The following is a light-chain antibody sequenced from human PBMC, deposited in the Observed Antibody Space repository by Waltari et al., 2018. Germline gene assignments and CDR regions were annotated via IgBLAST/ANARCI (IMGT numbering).Light chain of an antibody. CDR3: QQYYSTPQT. V-gene: IGKV4-1*01. J-gene: IGKJ1*01. CDR1: QNLLSNSNNNSY. Sequence: DIVMTQSPDSLSVSLGERATINCKSSQNLLSNSNNNSYIAWYQPKPGQPPNLLIYWASTRQSGVPDRFSSSGSGTDFTLTISSLQAEDVAVYYCQQYYSTPQTFGQGTKVEIK. CDR2: WAS.